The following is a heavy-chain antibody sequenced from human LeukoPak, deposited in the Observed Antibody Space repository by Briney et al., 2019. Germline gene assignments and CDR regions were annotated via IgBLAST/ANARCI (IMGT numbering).Heavy chain of an antibody. V-gene: IGHV4-59*08. J-gene: IGHJ6*02. CDR3: ARHIIDSGSSHYYYGMDV. CDR2: IYYSGST. Sequence: PSETLSLTCTVSGGSIRSYYWSWIRQPPGKGLEWIGYIYYSGSTNYNPSLKSRVTISVDTSKNQFSLKLSSVTAADTAVYYCARHIIDSGSSHYYYGMDVWGQGTTVTVSS. CDR1: GGSIRSYY. D-gene: IGHD1-26*01.